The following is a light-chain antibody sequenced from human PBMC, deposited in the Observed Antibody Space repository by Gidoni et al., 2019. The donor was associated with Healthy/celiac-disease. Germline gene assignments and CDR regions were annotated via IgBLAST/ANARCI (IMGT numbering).Light chain of an antibody. V-gene: IGKV1-8*01. J-gene: IGKJ1*01. Sequence: AIRMTQSPSSFSASTGDRVTITCRASQGISSYLAWYQQKPGKAPKLLIYAASTLQSGGPSRFSGSGSGTDFTLTISCLQSEDFATYCCQQYYSYPQTFGQGTKVEIK. CDR1: QGISSY. CDR2: AAS. CDR3: QQYYSYPQT.